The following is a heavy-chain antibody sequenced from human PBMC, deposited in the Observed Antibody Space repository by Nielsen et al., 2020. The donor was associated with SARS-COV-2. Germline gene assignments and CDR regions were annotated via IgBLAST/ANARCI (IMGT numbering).Heavy chain of an antibody. CDR2: IYYSGST. CDR3: ARLDPGGAGTLYYYYYYGMDV. Sequence: WIRQPPGKGLEWIGYIYYSGSTNYNPSLKSRVTISVDTSKNQFSLKLSSVTAADTAVYYCARLDPGGAGTLYYYYYYGMDVWGQGTTVTVSS. J-gene: IGHJ6*02. V-gene: IGHV4-59*08. D-gene: IGHD6-19*01.